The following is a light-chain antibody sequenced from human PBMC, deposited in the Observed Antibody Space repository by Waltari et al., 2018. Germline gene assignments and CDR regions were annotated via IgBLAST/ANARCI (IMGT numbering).Light chain of an antibody. Sequence: DIQMTQSPSTLSASVGDRVTIACRASQSINTWLAWYQQKPGKAPKLLIYKESSLESGVPSRFSGSGSGTEFTLTISSLQPDDFATYYCQQYKSYPSFGPGTKVDIK. V-gene: IGKV1-5*03. J-gene: IGKJ3*01. CDR1: QSINTW. CDR2: KES. CDR3: QQYKSYPS.